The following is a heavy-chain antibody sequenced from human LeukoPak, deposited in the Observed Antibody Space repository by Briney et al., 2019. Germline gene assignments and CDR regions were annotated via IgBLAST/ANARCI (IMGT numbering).Heavy chain of an antibody. Sequence: GGSLRLSREVSGFTFSSYWMHWVRHAPGKGLVWVSRINTDGSTTNYAADSVKGRFTISRDNAKNSLYLQMNSLRAEDTAVYYCARVSPNTVTTLQYFDYWGQGTLVTVSS. CDR1: GFTFSSYW. V-gene: IGHV3-74*01. J-gene: IGHJ4*02. CDR2: INTDGSTT. CDR3: ARVSPNTVTTLQYFDY. D-gene: IGHD4-17*01.